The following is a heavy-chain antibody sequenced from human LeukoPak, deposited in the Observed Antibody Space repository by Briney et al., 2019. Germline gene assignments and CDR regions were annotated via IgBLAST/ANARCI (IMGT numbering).Heavy chain of an antibody. V-gene: IGHV3-23*01. D-gene: IGHD6-13*01. Sequence: GGSLRLSRAASGFTFSGCAMGWVRQAPGKGLEWVSVISGGGGSTYYADSVKGRFTISRDNSKNTLYLQMNSLRAEDTAVYYCAKGRYGSSRYPFDYWGQGTLVTVSS. CDR2: ISGGGGST. CDR3: AKGRYGSSRYPFDY. J-gene: IGHJ4*02. CDR1: GFTFSGCA.